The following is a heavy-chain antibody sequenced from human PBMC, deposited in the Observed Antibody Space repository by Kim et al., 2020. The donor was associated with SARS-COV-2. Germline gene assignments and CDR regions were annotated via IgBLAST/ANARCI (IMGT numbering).Heavy chain of an antibody. CDR1: GFTFSSYA. CDR3: AKSRGLKYSGYDSRAAGY. Sequence: GGSLRLSCAASGFTFSSYAMNWVRQAPGKGLEWVSVISGSGDSTYYADSVKGRFTISRDSSKNTLFLQMSSLRAEDTAVYYCAKSRGLKYSGYDSRAAGYWGQGTLVTVSS. D-gene: IGHD5-12*01. J-gene: IGHJ4*02. V-gene: IGHV3-23*01. CDR2: ISGSGDST.